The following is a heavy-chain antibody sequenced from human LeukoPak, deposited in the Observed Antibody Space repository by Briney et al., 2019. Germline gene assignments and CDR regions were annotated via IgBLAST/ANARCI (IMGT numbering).Heavy chain of an antibody. CDR3: ARDYYDSSGRYNY. V-gene: IGHV1-2*06. J-gene: IGHJ4*02. CDR2: INPNSGGT. D-gene: IGHD3-22*01. CDR1: GYTFTGYY. Sequence: ASVKVSCKASGYTFTGYYMHWVRQAPGQGLEWMGRINPNSGGTNYAQKFQGRVTMTRDTSISTAYMELSRLRSDDTAVYYCARDYYDSSGRYNYWGQGTLVTVSS.